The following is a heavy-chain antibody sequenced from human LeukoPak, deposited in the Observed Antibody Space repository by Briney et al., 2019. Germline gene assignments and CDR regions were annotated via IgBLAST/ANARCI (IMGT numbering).Heavy chain of an antibody. D-gene: IGHD3-10*01. Sequence: SETLSLTCTVSGGSVSSTNYYWTWIRQPAGKGLEWIGRIDNTGSPSYSPSLKSRVIISLDTSTNQFSLNLTSVSAADTAVYYCARDRGLATDRGAPSWFDPWGQGILVTVSS. V-gene: IGHV4-61*02. J-gene: IGHJ5*02. CDR3: ARDRGLATDRGAPSWFDP. CDR1: GGSVSSTNYY. CDR2: IDNTGSP.